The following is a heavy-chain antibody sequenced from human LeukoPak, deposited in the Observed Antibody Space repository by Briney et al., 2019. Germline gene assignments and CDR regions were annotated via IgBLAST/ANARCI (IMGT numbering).Heavy chain of an antibody. CDR3: ASTAYGGNSVWGYYYYMDD. Sequence: PSDPLTRTCAGSGYSSSRGEEGCWIRRPPALGGDWMGSVYHSGSTYYNPSLKSRVTISVDTSKNQFFLKLRSVTAADTAVYYCASTAYGGNSVWGYYYYMDDWGKGTTVTVS. V-gene: IGHV4-38-2*01. CDR2: VYHSGST. J-gene: IGHJ6*03. D-gene: IGHD4-23*01. CDR1: GYSSSRGEE.